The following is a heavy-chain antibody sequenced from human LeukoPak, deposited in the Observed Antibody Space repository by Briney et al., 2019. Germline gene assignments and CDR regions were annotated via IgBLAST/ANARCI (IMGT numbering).Heavy chain of an antibody. D-gene: IGHD1-26*01. CDR3: ARSVGATPHFDY. CDR1: GYTFTSYY. V-gene: IGHV1-46*01. Sequence: ASVKVSCKASGYTFTSYYMHWVRQAPGQGLEWMGIINPSGGSTSYAQKFQGRVTMTRDTSTSTVYMVLSSLRSEDTAVYYCARSVGATPHFDYWGQGTLVTVSS. CDR2: INPSGGST. J-gene: IGHJ4*02.